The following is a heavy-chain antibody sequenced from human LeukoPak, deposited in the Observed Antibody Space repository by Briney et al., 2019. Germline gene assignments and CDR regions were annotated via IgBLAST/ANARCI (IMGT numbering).Heavy chain of an antibody. CDR2: ISSSSSYI. J-gene: IGHJ4*02. V-gene: IGHV3-21*01. CDR3: ARDKRLGESHFDY. D-gene: IGHD3-10*01. CDR1: GFTFSSYS. Sequence: GGSLRLSCAASGFTFSSYSMNWVRQAPGKGLEWASSISSSSSYIYYADSVKGRFTISRDNAKNSLYLQMNSLRAEDTAVYYCARDKRLGESHFDYWGQGTLVTVSS.